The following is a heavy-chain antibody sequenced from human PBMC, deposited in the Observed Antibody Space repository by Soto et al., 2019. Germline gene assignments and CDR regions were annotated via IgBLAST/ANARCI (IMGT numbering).Heavy chain of an antibody. CDR2: ISYDGSNK. V-gene: IGHV3-30*18. J-gene: IGHJ4*02. CDR3: AKKAPAAGGRYYFDY. D-gene: IGHD6-13*01. CDR1: GFTFSSYD. Sequence: PGGSLRLSCAASGFTFSSYDMHWVRQAPGKGLEWVAVISYDGSNKYYADSAKGRFTISRDNSKNTLYLQMKSLRAEDTAVYYCAKKAPAAGGRYYFDYWGQGTLVTVSS.